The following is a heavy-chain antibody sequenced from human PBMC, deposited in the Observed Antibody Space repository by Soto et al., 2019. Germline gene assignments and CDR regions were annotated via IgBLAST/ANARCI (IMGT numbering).Heavy chain of an antibody. J-gene: IGHJ5*02. Sequence: PSETLSLTFVVSGGPFSAYYWSWIRQPPGKGLEWIGEINHSGSTNYNPSLKSRVTISVDTSKNQFSLKLSSVTAADTAVYYCARESRRRYCSGGSCYSAAWFDPWGQGTLVTVS. CDR2: INHSGST. CDR1: GGPFSAYY. V-gene: IGHV4-34*01. CDR3: ARESRRRYCSGGSCYSAAWFDP. D-gene: IGHD2-15*01.